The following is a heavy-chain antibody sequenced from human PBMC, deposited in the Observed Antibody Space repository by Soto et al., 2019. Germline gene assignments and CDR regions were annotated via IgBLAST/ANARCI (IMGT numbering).Heavy chain of an antibody. CDR2: IFYSGST. CDR3: ARLPYMDYYYHYMDV. CDR1: GGSISSRSYY. V-gene: IGHV4-39*01. J-gene: IGHJ6*03. D-gene: IGHD2-2*02. Sequence: SETLSLTCTVSGGSISSRSYYWGWIRQPPGKGLEWIGNIFYSGSTYCNPSLKSRVTISVDTSKNQFSLKVSSVTAADTAVYYCARLPYMDYYYHYMDVWGKGTTVTVSS.